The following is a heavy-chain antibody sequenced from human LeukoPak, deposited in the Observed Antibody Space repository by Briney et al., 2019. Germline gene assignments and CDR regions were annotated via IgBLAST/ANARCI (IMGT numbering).Heavy chain of an antibody. J-gene: IGHJ4*01. V-gene: IGHV1-2*02. CDR1: GYTFIDYY. CDR2: INPRTGST. CDR3: ARTHSNYFDY. Sequence: ASVKVSCKASGYTFIDYYLHWIRQAPGRSLEWMGLINPRTGSTDYAQIFQGRVTTTRDTSISTASMELKGLTSDDTAVYFCARTHSNYFDYWGHGTLVTVSS.